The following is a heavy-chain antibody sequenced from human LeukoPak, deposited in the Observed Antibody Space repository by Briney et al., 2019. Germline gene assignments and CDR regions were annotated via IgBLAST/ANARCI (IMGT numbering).Heavy chain of an antibody. CDR2: IKQDGSEK. J-gene: IGHJ4*02. CDR1: GFTFSTYW. CDR3: ARPMVVTALFASDY. D-gene: IGHD2-21*02. Sequence: GSLRLSCAASGFTFSTYWMSWVRQAPGKGLEWVANIKQDGSEKYYEDSVKGRFTISRDNAKNSLYLQMNSLRAEDTAVYYCARPMVVTALFASDYWGQGILVTVSS. V-gene: IGHV3-7*01.